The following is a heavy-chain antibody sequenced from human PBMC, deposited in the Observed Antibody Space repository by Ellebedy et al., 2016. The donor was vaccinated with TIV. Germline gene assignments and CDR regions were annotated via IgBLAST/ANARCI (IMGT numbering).Heavy chain of an antibody. D-gene: IGHD6-25*01. V-gene: IGHV3-48*04. CDR1: GVNFRKFS. CDR2: ISADGDTI. J-gene: IGHJ4*02. Sequence: GGSLRLSXEVTGVNFRKFSLNWVRQAPGKGLEWVAFISADGDTIYYAKSVKGRFTISRDDSDSTLSLQMTSLRGDDTAVYYCVAALDYWGQGTLVTVS. CDR3: VAALDY.